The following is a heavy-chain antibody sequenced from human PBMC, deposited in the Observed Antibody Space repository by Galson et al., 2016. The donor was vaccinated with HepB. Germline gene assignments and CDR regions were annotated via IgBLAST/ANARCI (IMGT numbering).Heavy chain of an antibody. CDR1: GFTFSTYA. V-gene: IGHV3-23*01. J-gene: IGHJ4*02. Sequence: SLRLSCAASGFTFSTYAMSWVRQAPGKGLEWVSAIGGSGAGTYYAGSVKGRFTISRDNSKKTLYLQMNSLRAEDTAVYYCAKDGRIYCSSASCHDHFHYWGQGTLVTVSS. CDR2: IGGSGAGT. CDR3: AKDGRIYCSSASCHDHFHY. D-gene: IGHD2-2*01.